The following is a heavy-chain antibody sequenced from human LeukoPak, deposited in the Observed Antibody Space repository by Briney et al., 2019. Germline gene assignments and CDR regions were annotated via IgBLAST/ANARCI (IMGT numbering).Heavy chain of an antibody. Sequence: GGSLRLSCAASGFTFSSYAMHWVRQAPGKGLEWVAVISYDGSNKYYADSVKGRFTISRDNSKNTLYLQMNSLRAEDTAVYYCARDRGSGWFDFDYWGQGTLVTVSS. CDR2: ISYDGSNK. CDR3: ARDRGSGWFDFDY. J-gene: IGHJ4*02. V-gene: IGHV3-30-3*01. D-gene: IGHD6-19*01. CDR1: GFTFSSYA.